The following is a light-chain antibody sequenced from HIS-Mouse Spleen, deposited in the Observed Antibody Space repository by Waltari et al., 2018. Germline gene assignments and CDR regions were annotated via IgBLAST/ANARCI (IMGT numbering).Light chain of an antibody. CDR2: QDS. CDR1: QSGAKH. CDR3: QAWDSSTVV. J-gene: IGLJ2*01. V-gene: IGLV3-1*01. Sequence: SYDLTQPPSVSVSPGQTAIITCTGDQSGAKHPCWYPQKPGQSPVLVIYQDSKRPSGIPERFSGSNSGNTATLTISGTQAMDEADYYCQAWDSSTVVFGGGTKLTVL.